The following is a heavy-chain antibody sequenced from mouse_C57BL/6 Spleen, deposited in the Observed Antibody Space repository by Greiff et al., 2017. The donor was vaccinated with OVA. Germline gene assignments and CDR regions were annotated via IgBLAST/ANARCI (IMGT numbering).Heavy chain of an antibody. CDR1: GYSITSGYY. D-gene: IGHD2-3*01. CDR3: AIEINDGYYDAMDY. CDR2: ISYDGSN. V-gene: IGHV3-6*01. J-gene: IGHJ4*01. Sequence: EVQLQESGPGLVKPSQSLSLTCSVTGYSITSGYYWNWIRQFPGNKLEWMGYISYDGSNNYNPSLKNRISITRDTSKNQFFLKLNSVTTEDTATYYCAIEINDGYYDAMDYWGQGTSVTFSS.